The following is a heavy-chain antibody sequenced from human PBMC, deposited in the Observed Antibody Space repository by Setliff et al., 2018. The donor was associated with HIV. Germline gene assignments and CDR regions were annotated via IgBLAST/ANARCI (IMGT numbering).Heavy chain of an antibody. Sequence: SETLSLTCSVFRGSLSSGGYYWSWIRQHPGKGLEWIGYSYHSGSPSYNPSLKSRTTISVDTSKNEFSLKLSSVTAADTAVYYCARSPSYRSSWEYYFDYWGQGILVTVSS. CDR1: RGSLSSGGYY. J-gene: IGHJ4*02. CDR3: ARSPSYRSSWEYYFDY. V-gene: IGHV4-31*03. D-gene: IGHD6-13*01. CDR2: SYHSGSP.